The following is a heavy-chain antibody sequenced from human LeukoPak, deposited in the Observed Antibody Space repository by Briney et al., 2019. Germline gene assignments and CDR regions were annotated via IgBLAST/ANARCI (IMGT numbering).Heavy chain of an antibody. J-gene: IGHJ4*02. CDR2: IYYSGST. CDR1: GDSISSNNW. D-gene: IGHD3-10*01. CDR3: ARTYYYASGTSPFDY. Sequence: NPSGTLSLTCAVSGDSISSNNWWSWVRQPPGKGLEWIGYIYYSGSTNYNPSLKSRVTMSVDTSKNQFSLKLSSVTAADTAVYYCARTYYYASGTSPFDYWGQGTLVTVSS. V-gene: IGHV4-4*02.